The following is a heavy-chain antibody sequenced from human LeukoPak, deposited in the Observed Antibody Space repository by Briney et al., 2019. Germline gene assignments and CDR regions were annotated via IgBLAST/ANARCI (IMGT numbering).Heavy chain of an antibody. CDR1: GFTFSSYA. D-gene: IGHD6-13*01. CDR3: AGGSSWYRGIDY. Sequence: QPGGSLRLSCAASGFTFSSYAMYWVRQAPGKGLEYVSAISTNGGSTYYANSVKGRLTISRDNSKNTLYLRMGSLRAEDMGVYYCAGGSSWYRGIDYWGQGTLVTVSS. CDR2: ISTNGGST. J-gene: IGHJ4*02. V-gene: IGHV3-64*01.